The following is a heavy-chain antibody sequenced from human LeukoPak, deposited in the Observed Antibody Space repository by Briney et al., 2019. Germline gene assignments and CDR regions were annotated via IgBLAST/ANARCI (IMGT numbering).Heavy chain of an antibody. CDR1: GYSFTSYW. V-gene: IGHV5-51*01. Sequence: GESLKISCKGPGYSFTSYWIGWVRQMPRKGLEWMGIIYPGDSDTRYSPSFQGQVTISADKSISTAYLQWSSLKASDTAMYYCARQRGIAVAGSQIVYWGQGTLVTVSS. CDR3: ARQRGIAVAGSQIVY. J-gene: IGHJ4*02. CDR2: IYPGDSDT. D-gene: IGHD6-19*01.